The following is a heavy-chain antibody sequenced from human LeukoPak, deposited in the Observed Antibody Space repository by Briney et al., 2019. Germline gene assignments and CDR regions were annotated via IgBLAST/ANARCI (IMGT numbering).Heavy chain of an antibody. CDR2: ISSSGSTI. J-gene: IGHJ4*02. Sequence: GGSLRLSCAASGFTFSSYEMNWVRQAPGKGLEWVSYISSSGSTIFYADSVKGRCTISRDNDKNSLYLQMISLRAEDTAVYYCARSSFAYYYDSSGYLDNWGQGTLVTVSS. CDR1: GFTFSSYE. CDR3: ARSSFAYYYDSSGYLDN. V-gene: IGHV3-48*03. D-gene: IGHD3-22*01.